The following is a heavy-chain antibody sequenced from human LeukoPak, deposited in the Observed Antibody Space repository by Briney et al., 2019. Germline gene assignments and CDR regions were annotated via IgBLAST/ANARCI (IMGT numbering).Heavy chain of an antibody. CDR1: GGPFSSYA. CDR3: ARDFGDIVVVPAATRNYYYGMDV. Sequence: SVKVSCKASGGPFSSYAISWVRQAPGQGLEWMGGIIPIFGTANYAQKFQGRVTITADESTSTAYMELSSLRSEDTAVYYCARDFGDIVVVPAATRNYYYGMDVWGQGTTVTVSS. J-gene: IGHJ6*02. D-gene: IGHD2-2*01. CDR2: IIPIFGTA. V-gene: IGHV1-69*13.